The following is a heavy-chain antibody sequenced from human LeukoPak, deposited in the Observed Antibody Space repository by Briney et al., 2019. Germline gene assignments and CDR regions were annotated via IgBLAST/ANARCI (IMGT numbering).Heavy chain of an antibody. Sequence: ASVKVSCKAPGYTFTGYYMHWVRQAPGQGLEWMGWINPNSGGTNYAQKFQGRVTMTRDTSISTAYMELSRLRSDDTAVYYCARDRKIQLWSGSDAFDIWGQGTMVTVSS. J-gene: IGHJ3*02. V-gene: IGHV1-2*02. D-gene: IGHD5-18*01. CDR3: ARDRKIQLWSGSDAFDI. CDR1: GYTFTGYY. CDR2: INPNSGGT.